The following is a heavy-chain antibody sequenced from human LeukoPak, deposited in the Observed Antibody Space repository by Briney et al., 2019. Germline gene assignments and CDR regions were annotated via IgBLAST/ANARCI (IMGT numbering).Heavy chain of an antibody. J-gene: IGHJ4*02. V-gene: IGHV4-4*07. CDR1: GVSISSYW. Sequence: SGPGLVKPSETLSLTCTVSGVSISSYWWTWIRQPAGKGLEWIGRIYTSGSTNYNPSLESRVTMSVDTYKNQFSLKLSSVTAADTALYYCARETGSGSYDYCGQGTLVTVSS. D-gene: IGHD3-10*01. CDR2: IYTSGST. CDR3: ARETGSGSYDY.